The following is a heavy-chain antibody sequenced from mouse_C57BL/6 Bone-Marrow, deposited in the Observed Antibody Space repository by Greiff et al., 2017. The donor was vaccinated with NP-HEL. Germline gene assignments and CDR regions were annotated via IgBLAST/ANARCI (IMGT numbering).Heavy chain of an antibody. V-gene: IGHV1-69*01. CDR3: ARDYGSSFDY. D-gene: IGHD1-1*01. CDR2: IDPSDSYT. CDR1: GYTFTSYW. Sequence: QVQLQQPGAELVMPGASVKLSCKASGYTFTSYWMHWVKQRPGQGLEWIGEIDPSDSYTNYNQKFKGKSTLTVDKSSSTASMQLSSLTSEDSAVYYCARDYGSSFDYWGQGTTLTVSS. J-gene: IGHJ2*01.